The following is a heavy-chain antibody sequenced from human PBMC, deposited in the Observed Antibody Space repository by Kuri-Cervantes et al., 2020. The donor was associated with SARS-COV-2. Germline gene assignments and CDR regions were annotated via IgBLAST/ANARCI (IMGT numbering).Heavy chain of an antibody. Sequence: SQTLSLTCAVSGGSISSGDYYWSWIRQPPGKGLEWIGYIYYSGSTYYNPSLKSRVTISVDTSKNQFSLKLSSVTAADTAVHYCARYRAFGARADAFDIWGQGTMVTVSS. CDR3: ARYRAFGARADAFDI. D-gene: IGHD3-10*01. J-gene: IGHJ3*02. CDR2: IYYSGST. CDR1: GGSISSGDYY. V-gene: IGHV4-30-4*08.